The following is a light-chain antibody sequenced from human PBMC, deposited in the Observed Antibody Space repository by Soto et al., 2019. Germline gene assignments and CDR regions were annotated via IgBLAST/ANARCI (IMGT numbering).Light chain of an antibody. CDR2: DAS. J-gene: IGKJ1*01. CDR1: QSISIW. CDR3: QQYSNYFRT. V-gene: IGKV1-5*01. Sequence: DIQMTQSPSTLSASVGDRVTVTCRASQSISIWLAWYQQTTGKAPKIVIYDASRLESGVPSRFSGSGSGTEFTLTISRLQADDFETYYCQQYSNYFRTFGQGTKVDIK.